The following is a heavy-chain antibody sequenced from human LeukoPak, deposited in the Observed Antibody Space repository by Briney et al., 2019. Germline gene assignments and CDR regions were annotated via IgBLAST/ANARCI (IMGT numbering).Heavy chain of an antibody. Sequence: GASVKVSCKASGYTFTSYGISWVRQAHGQGLEWMGWISAYNGNTNYAQKLQGRVTMTTDTSTSTAYMELRSLRSDDTAVYYCARGAHYDSSGYFGYWGQGTLVTVSS. V-gene: IGHV1-18*01. CDR3: ARGAHYDSSGYFGY. J-gene: IGHJ4*02. CDR2: ISAYNGNT. D-gene: IGHD3-22*01. CDR1: GYTFTSYG.